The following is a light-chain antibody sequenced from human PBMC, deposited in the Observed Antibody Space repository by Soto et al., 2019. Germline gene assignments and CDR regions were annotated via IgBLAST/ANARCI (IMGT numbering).Light chain of an antibody. J-gene: IGLJ1*01. CDR1: SSDVGGYNY. CDR3: SSYRTSNTRQIV. Sequence: QSALTQPASVSGSPGQSITISCTGTSSDVGGYNYVSWYQHHPGKAHKLMINDVSNRPSGVSNRFSGSKSGNTASLSISGLQPEDEADYYCSSYRTSNTRQIVCGTGTKVTVL. V-gene: IGLV2-14*03. CDR2: DVS.